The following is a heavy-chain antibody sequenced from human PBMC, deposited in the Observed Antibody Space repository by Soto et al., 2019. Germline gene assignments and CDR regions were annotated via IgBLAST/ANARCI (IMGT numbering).Heavy chain of an antibody. CDR2: IYNRGTT. Sequence: QVQLQESGPGLVQPSETLSLTCSVSGGSISSYYWSWIRQPPGKGLEWIAYIYNRGTTNYHPSLKSRTTISVDTSKNQFSLKLNSVTAADTAVYYCARTYDDSGPNSGGYGFDIWGQGTMVTVSS. CDR1: GGSISSYY. J-gene: IGHJ3*02. CDR3: ARTYDDSGPNSGGYGFDI. D-gene: IGHD3-22*01. V-gene: IGHV4-59*01.